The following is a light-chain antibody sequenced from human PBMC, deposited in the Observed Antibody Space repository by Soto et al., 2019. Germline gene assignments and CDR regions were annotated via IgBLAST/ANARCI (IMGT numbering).Light chain of an antibody. CDR3: MQALQAPIT. CDR2: MGS. Sequence: DIVMTQSPLSLPVTPGEPASISCRSSQSLLHRNRYNFLDWYLQKPGQSPQVLIYMGSNRASGVHDRFSGSGSGTDFTLKISRVEAEDVGVYYCMQALQAPITFGQGTRLEIK. CDR1: QSLLHRNRYNF. J-gene: IGKJ5*01. V-gene: IGKV2-28*01.